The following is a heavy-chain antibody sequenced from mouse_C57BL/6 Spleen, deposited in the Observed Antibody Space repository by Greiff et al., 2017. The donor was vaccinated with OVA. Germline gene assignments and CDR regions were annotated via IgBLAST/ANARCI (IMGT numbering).Heavy chain of an antibody. CDR3: APTAQAPCAY. J-gene: IGHJ3*01. CDR1: GYTFTDYE. Sequence: VQLQESGAELVRPGASVTLSCKASGYTFTDYEMHWVKQTPVHGLEWIGAIDPETGGTAYNQKFKGKAILTADKSSSTAYMELRTLASEDSAVYYCAPTAQAPCAYWGEGTLVTVSA. CDR2: IDPETGGT. V-gene: IGHV1-15*01. D-gene: IGHD3-2*02.